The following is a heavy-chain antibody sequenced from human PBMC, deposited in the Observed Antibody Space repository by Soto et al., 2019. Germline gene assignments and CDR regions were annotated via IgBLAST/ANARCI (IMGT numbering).Heavy chain of an antibody. CDR3: ARALVKYQLLYTHYYYYYYMDV. Sequence: SETLSLTCTVSGGSISSYYWSWIRQPPGKGLEWIGYIYYSGSTNYNPSLKSRVTISVDTSKNLFSLKLSSVTAADTAVYYCARALVKYQLLYTHYYYYYYMDVWGKGTTVTVSS. V-gene: IGHV4-59*01. J-gene: IGHJ6*03. D-gene: IGHD2-2*02. CDR2: IYYSGST. CDR1: GGSISSYY.